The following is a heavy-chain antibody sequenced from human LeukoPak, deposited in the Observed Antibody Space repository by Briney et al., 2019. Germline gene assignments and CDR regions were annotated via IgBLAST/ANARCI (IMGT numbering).Heavy chain of an antibody. CDR1: GGSFSGYY. Sequence: SETLSLTCAVYGGSFSGYYWSWIRQPPGKGLEWIGEINHSGSTNYNPSLKSRVTISVDTSKNQFSLQLNSVTPEDTAVYYCARGKGSGWYSEGASFDYWGQGTLVTVSS. D-gene: IGHD6-19*01. V-gene: IGHV4-34*01. CDR2: INHSGST. CDR3: ARGKGSGWYSEGASFDY. J-gene: IGHJ4*02.